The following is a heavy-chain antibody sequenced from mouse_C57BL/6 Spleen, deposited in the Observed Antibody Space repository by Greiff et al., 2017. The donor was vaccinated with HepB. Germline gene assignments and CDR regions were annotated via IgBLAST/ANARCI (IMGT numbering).Heavy chain of an antibody. J-gene: IGHJ2*01. CDR1: GYTFTSYW. CDR3: ARITTVVAKPYFDY. D-gene: IGHD1-1*01. V-gene: IGHV1-52*01. CDR2: IDPSDSET. Sequence: VQLQQPGAELVRPGSSVKLSCKASGYTFTSYWMHWVKQRPIQGLEWSGNIDPSDSETHYNQKFKDKATLTVDKSSSTAYMQLSSLTSEDSAVYYCARITTVVAKPYFDYWGQGTTLTVSS.